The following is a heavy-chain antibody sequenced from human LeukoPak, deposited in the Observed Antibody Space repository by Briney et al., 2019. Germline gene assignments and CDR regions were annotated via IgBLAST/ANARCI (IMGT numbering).Heavy chain of an antibody. Sequence: SETLSLTCAVYGGSFSGYYWSWIRQPPGKGLEWIGEINHSGSTNYNPSLKSRVTISVDTSKNQFSLKLSSVTAADTAVYYCARIKTLYYYGSGSYLDYWGQGTLVTVSS. V-gene: IGHV4-34*01. D-gene: IGHD3-10*01. J-gene: IGHJ4*02. CDR1: GGSFSGYY. CDR3: ARIKTLYYYGSGSYLDY. CDR2: INHSGST.